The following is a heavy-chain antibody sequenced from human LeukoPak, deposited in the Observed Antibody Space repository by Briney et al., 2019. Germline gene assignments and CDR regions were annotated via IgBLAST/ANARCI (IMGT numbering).Heavy chain of an antibody. CDR3: ARVAGYSGYEPGYFED. V-gene: IGHV3-21*01. Sequence: PGGSLRLSCAASGFTFHSHSMNWVRQAPGKGLEWVSSISMTSSYIYYADSVKGRFTISRDNAKNSLYLHMNSLRAEGTAVYYCARVAGYSGYEPGYFEDWGQGTLVTVSS. J-gene: IGHJ4*02. CDR1: GFTFHSHS. D-gene: IGHD5-12*01. CDR2: ISMTSSYI.